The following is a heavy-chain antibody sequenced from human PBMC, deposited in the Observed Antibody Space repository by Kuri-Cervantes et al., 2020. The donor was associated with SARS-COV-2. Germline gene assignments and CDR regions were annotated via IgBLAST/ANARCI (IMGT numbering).Heavy chain of an antibody. CDR3: ARSYSSTWYLSHYYAMDV. CDR1: GYTFTGFY. CDR2: ISTYIGNT. J-gene: IGHJ6*02. V-gene: IGHV1-18*04. D-gene: IGHD6-13*01. Sequence: ASVKVSCKASGYTFTGFYMHWVRQAPGQGLEWMGWISTYIGNTNYAQKVQGRVTLTTDTSTSTAYMELRSLRSDDTAVFYCARSYSSTWYLSHYYAMDVWGQGTTVTVSS.